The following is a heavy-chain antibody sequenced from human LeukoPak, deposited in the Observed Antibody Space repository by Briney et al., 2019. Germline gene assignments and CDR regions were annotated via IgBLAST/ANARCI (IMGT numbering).Heavy chain of an antibody. V-gene: IGHV3-23*01. CDR3: AKVSVVGAATGYFDY. J-gene: IGHJ4*02. Sequence: GGSLRLSCAASGFTFSNYAMSWVRQAPGEGLDWVSAISGSGGGTYYADSVKGRFTISRDTSKATLFLQMNSLRAEDTAVYYCAKVSVVGAATGYFDYWGQGTLVTVSS. CDR2: ISGSGGGT. D-gene: IGHD1-26*01. CDR1: GFTFSNYA.